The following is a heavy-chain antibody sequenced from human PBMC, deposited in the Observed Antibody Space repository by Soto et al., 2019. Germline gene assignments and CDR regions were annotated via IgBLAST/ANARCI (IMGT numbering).Heavy chain of an antibody. Sequence: QVQLQESGPGLVKPSETLSLTCTVSGGSISSYYWSWIRQPPGKGLEWIGYIYYSGSTNYNPSLKSRVTISVDTSKNQFSLKLSSVTAADTAVYYCARHSLLYSSSWGREYFQHWGQGTLVTVSS. D-gene: IGHD6-13*01. V-gene: IGHV4-59*08. CDR2: IYYSGST. J-gene: IGHJ1*01. CDR1: GGSISSYY. CDR3: ARHSLLYSSSWGREYFQH.